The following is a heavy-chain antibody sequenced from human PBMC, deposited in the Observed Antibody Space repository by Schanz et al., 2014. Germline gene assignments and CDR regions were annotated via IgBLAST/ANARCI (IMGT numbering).Heavy chain of an antibody. Sequence: QVQLVQSEAEVKKPGSSVKVSCKASGGTFSSDTFSWVRQAPGQGLEWMGRIIPILGIANYAQKFQGRVTMTTDTSTSTSYMELTSLRFDDTAVYYCARDFSAYVGNYFDYWGQGTLVTVSS. CDR1: GGTFSSDT. CDR3: ARDFSAYVGNYFDY. J-gene: IGHJ4*02. V-gene: IGHV1-69*08. D-gene: IGHD5-12*01. CDR2: IIPILGIA.